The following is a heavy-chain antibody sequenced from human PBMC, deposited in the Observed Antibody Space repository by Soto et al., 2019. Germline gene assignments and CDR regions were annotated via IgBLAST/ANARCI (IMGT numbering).Heavy chain of an antibody. CDR2: ISNTGGST. J-gene: IGHJ3*02. D-gene: IGHD4-17*01. V-gene: IGHV3-23*01. CDR1: GFMFSTYA. CDR3: AHPRGYGVFDAVDI. Sequence: EVQLLESGGGLVQPGGSLRLSCAASGFMFSTYAMNWVRQAPGKGLECVSAISNTGGSTFYAESVRGRFTISRDNSINPLYLQMTSLRTEDTAVYYCAHPRGYGVFDAVDIWGQGTMVTVSS.